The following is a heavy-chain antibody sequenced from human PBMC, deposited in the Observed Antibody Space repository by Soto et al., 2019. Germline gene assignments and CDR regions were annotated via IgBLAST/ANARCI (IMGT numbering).Heavy chain of an antibody. J-gene: IGHJ4*02. V-gene: IGHV1-18*01. CDR2: IGAYNGNT. Sequence: ASVKVSCKASGYTFTSYGISWVRQAPGQGLEWMGWIGAYNGNTNYAQKLQGRVTMTTDTSTSTAYMELRSLRSDDTAVYYCARDRVHSYGYAEIDYWGQGTLVTVSS. CDR1: GYTFTSYG. D-gene: IGHD5-18*01. CDR3: ARDRVHSYGYAEIDY.